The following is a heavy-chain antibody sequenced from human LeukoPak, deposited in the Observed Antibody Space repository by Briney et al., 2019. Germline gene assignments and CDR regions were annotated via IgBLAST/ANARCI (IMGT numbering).Heavy chain of an antibody. J-gene: IGHJ4*02. CDR3: ATVIYDVLTGYSLQ. D-gene: IGHD3-9*01. CDR1: GGSIRSSGDY. V-gene: IGHV4-31*03. Sequence: SQTLSLTCTVSGGSIRSSGDYWNWIRQHPGKGLEWIGYISNSGSTYSKPSLKSRVTISVDTSKNQISLKLNSVTAADTAVYYCATVIYDVLTGYSLQWGQGTLVTVSS. CDR2: ISNSGST.